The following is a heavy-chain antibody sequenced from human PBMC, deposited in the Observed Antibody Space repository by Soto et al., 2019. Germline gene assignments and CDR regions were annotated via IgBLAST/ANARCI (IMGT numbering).Heavy chain of an antibody. D-gene: IGHD4-17*01. J-gene: IGHJ6*02. CDR2: IHSGGSRI. CDR1: GFTFSTYH. Sequence: EVQLVESGGGLVQPGGSLILSCAASGFTFSTYHMNWVRQAPGKGLEWVSYIHSGGSRIYYAASVKGRFTISRDNAKNSLYLQMNSLRAEDTAVYYCARDGSTVTTNYHYAMDVWGQGTTVTVSS. V-gene: IGHV3-48*03. CDR3: ARDGSTVTTNYHYAMDV.